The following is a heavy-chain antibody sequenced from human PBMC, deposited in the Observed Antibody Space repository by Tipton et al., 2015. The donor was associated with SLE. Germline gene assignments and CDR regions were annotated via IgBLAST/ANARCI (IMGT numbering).Heavy chain of an antibody. J-gene: IGHJ4*02. V-gene: IGHV4-34*01. D-gene: IGHD1-26*01. CDR2: INHSGST. CDR1: GGSFSGYY. Sequence: LRLSCAVYGGSFSGYYWSWIRQPPGKGLEWIGEINHSGSTNYNPSLKSRVTISVDTSKNQFSLKLSSVTAADTAVYYCARGVGATPYWGRGTLVTVSS. CDR3: ARGVGATPY.